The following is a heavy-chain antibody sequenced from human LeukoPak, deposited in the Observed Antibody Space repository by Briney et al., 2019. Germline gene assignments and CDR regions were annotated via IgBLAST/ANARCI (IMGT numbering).Heavy chain of an antibody. CDR1: GGTFSSYA. Sequence: GASVKVSCKASGGTFSSYAISWVRQAPGQGLEWMGGIIPIFGTANYAQKFQGRVTITADESTSTAYMELRSLRSDDTAVYYCARVGIVDPISGYYYMDVWGKGTTVTVSS. D-gene: IGHD2/OR15-2a*01. V-gene: IGHV1-69*13. CDR2: IIPIFGTA. J-gene: IGHJ6*03. CDR3: ARVGIVDPISGYYYMDV.